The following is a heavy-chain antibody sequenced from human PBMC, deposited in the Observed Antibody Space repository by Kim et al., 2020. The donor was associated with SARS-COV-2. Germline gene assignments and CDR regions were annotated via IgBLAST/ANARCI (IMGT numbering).Heavy chain of an antibody. Sequence: SVKVSCKASGGTFSSYAISWVRQAPGQGLEWMGGIIPIFGTANYAQKFQGRVTITADESTSTAYMELSSLRSEDTAVYYCAREPGADSSGYYLYWFDPWGQGTLVTVSS. CDR2: IIPIFGTA. V-gene: IGHV1-69*13. D-gene: IGHD3-22*01. J-gene: IGHJ5*02. CDR1: GGTFSSYA. CDR3: AREPGADSSGYYLYWFDP.